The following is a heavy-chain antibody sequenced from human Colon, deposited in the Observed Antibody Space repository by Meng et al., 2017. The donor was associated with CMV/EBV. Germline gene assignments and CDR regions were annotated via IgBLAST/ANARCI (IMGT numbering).Heavy chain of an antibody. CDR1: GFSFTSYW. CDR3: VVKGSAWFDY. D-gene: IGHD2-21*01. V-gene: IGHV3-74*01. Sequence: GESLKISCAASGFSFTSYWMHWVRQAPGKGLVWISGMNAEWNIINNADSVKGRFTISRDNARNTLYLHMNSLRGDDTAVYYCVVKGSAWFDYWGQGTLVTVSS. CDR2: MNAEWNII. J-gene: IGHJ4*02.